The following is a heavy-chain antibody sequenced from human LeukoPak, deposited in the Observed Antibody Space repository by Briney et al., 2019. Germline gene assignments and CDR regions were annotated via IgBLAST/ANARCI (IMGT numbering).Heavy chain of an antibody. J-gene: IGHJ4*02. CDR2: SSAYNGDT. CDR3: TRDLGTYTSYGSIFFDY. V-gene: IGHV1-18*01. Sequence: ASVKVSCKASGYIFTSYGMSWVRQAPGQGLEWMGWSSAYNGDTKYAQKFQGRVTMTTDTSTSTAYMELRSLRSDDTAVFYCTRDLGTYTSYGSIFFDYWGQGTLVTVSS. CDR1: GYIFTSYG. D-gene: IGHD3-10*01.